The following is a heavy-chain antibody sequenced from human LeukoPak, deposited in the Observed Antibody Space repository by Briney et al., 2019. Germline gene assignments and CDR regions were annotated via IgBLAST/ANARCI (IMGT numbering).Heavy chain of an antibody. D-gene: IGHD3-22*01. J-gene: IGHJ4*02. V-gene: IGHV3-23*01. CDR2: ISGSGGST. CDR3: AKGRPDYYYDSSGYYPHFVG. CDR1: GFTFSSYA. Sequence: GGSLRLYCAASGFTFSSYAMSWVRQAPGKGLEWVSAISGSGGSTYYADSVKGRFTISRDNSKNTLYLQMNSLRAEDTAVYYCAKGRPDYYYDSSGYYPHFVGWGQGTLVTVSS.